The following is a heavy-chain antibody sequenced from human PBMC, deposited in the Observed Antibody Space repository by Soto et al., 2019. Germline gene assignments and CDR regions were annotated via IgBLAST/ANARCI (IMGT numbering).Heavy chain of an antibody. CDR2: ISYDGSNK. J-gene: IGHJ4*02. D-gene: IGHD2-2*01. Sequence: GGSLRLSCAASGFTFSSYGMHWVRQAPGKGLEWVAVISYDGSNKYYADSVKGRFTISRDNSKNTLYLQMNSLRAEDTAVYYCARDGGVVVPADYFDYWGQGTLVTVSS. CDR1: GFTFSSYG. V-gene: IGHV3-30*03. CDR3: ARDGGVVVPADYFDY.